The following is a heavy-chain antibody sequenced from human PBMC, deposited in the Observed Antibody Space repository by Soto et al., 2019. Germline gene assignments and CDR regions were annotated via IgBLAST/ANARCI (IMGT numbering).Heavy chain of an antibody. J-gene: IGHJ6*02. Sequence: SETLSLTCAVYGGSFSGYYWSWIRQPPGKGLEWIGEINHSGSTNYNPSLKSRVTISVDTSKNQFSLKLSSVTAADTAVYYCASLVKGSGSYYTTIYYYYGMDVWGQGTTVTVYS. D-gene: IGHD3-10*01. CDR2: INHSGST. CDR1: GGSFSGYY. V-gene: IGHV4-34*01. CDR3: ASLVKGSGSYYTTIYYYYGMDV.